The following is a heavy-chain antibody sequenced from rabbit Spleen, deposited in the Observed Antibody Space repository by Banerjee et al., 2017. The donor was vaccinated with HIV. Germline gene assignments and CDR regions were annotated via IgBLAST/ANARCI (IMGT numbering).Heavy chain of an antibody. CDR2: IDPVFGIT. D-gene: IGHD2-1*01. V-gene: IGHV1S7*01. J-gene: IGHJ4*01. CDR3: AREKSGDQGYDL. CDR1: GFTLSSYY. Sequence: HLKESGGGLVQPGGSLKLSCKASGFTLSSYYMNWVHQAPGKGLEWIGYIDPVFGITYYANWVNGRFSISRENAQNTVFLQMTSLTAADTATYFCAREKSGDQGYDLWGPGPLVTVS.